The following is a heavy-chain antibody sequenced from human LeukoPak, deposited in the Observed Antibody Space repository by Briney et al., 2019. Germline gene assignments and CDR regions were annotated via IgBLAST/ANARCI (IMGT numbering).Heavy chain of an antibody. J-gene: IGHJ4*02. D-gene: IGHD3-9*01. CDR3: AREGDILTGYYPFDY. V-gene: IGHV3-30*04. CDR2: ISYDGSNK. Sequence: GGSLRLSCAASGFTFSSYAMHWVRQAPGKGLEWVAIISYDGSNKYYADSVKGRFTISRDNSKNMLFLQMNSLRAEDTAVYFCAREGDILTGYYPFDYWGQGTLVTVSS. CDR1: GFTFSSYA.